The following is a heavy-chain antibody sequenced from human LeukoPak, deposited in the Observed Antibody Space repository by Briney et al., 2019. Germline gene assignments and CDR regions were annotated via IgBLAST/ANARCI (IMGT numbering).Heavy chain of an antibody. V-gene: IGHV3-23*01. CDR3: AKDNPYDSSGYYYSANPYYFDY. CDR2: ISGSGGST. CDR1: GFTFSSYA. Sequence: SGGSLRLSCAASGFTFSSYAMSWVRQAPGKGLEWVSAISGSGGSTYYADSVKGRFTISRDNSKNTLYLQMSSLRAEDTAVYYCAKDNPYDSSGYYYSANPYYFDYWGQGTLVTVSS. D-gene: IGHD3-22*01. J-gene: IGHJ4*02.